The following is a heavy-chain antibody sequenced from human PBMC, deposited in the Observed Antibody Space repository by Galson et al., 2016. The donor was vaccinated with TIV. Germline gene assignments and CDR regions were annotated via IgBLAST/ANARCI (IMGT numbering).Heavy chain of an antibody. V-gene: IGHV1-69*13. CDR3: GVPYMFPVVIRF. J-gene: IGHJ4*02. D-gene: IGHD3-10*02. CDR2: IITSFDRI. CDR1: GGTFNTYS. Sequence: SVKVSCKASGGTFNTYSFNWVRQAPGHGLEWMGQIITSFDRINYAQKFQGRVTISADGSMELSSLTPEDTAVYFCGVPYMFPVVIRFWGRGTPVTVSS.